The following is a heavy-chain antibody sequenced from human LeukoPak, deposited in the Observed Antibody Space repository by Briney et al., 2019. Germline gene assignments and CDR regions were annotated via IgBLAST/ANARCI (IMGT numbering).Heavy chain of an antibody. J-gene: IGHJ6*02. V-gene: IGHV1-8*02. CDR2: MNPNNGNT. D-gene: IGHD6-19*01. CDR1: GYTFTSYE. Sequence: ASVKVSCKASGYTFTSYEINWVRQATGQGLEWMGWMNPNNGNTDYAQKFQGRVTMTRNTSISTAYMELSSLRSEDTAVYYCARDDLAVAGDYYFYYGIDVWGQGTTVTVSS. CDR3: ARDDLAVAGDYYFYYGIDV.